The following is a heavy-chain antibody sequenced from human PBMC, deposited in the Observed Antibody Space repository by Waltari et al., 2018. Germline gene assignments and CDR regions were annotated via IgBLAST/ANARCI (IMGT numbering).Heavy chain of an antibody. V-gene: IGHV1-2*02. J-gene: IGHJ4*02. CDR1: GYTFTDHY. CDR2: INPKSGDT. CDR3: ARVNIKTGEEFDY. Sequence: QVQLVQSGAEVKKPGASVKVSCKASGYTFTDHYIHWIRQAPGQGLEWMGGINPKSGDTKYAQKFQDRVTMTRDTSISTTSVELRSLRSDDSAVYYCARVNIKTGEEFDYWGQGTLVTVSS. D-gene: IGHD7-27*01.